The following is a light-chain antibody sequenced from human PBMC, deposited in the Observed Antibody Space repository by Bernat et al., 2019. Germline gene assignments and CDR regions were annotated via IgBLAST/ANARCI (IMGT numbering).Light chain of an antibody. Sequence: QSALTQPASVSGSPGQSITISCTGSSSDVGSYKVVSWYQQHPGKAPKLMIYEVSQRPSGVSNRFSGSKSGNTASLTISGLQAEDEADYYCYSDAGGGGVFGGGTKLTVL. J-gene: IGLJ3*02. CDR2: EVS. V-gene: IGLV2-23*02. CDR1: SSDVGSYKV. CDR3: YSDAGGGGV.